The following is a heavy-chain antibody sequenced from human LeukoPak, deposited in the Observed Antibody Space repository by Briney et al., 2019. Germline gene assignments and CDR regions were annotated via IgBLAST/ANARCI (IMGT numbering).Heavy chain of an antibody. V-gene: IGHV4-39*01. CDR2: IYYSGST. Sequence: PSETLSLTCTVSGGSISSSSFYWGWIRQPPGKGLEWIGIIYYSGSTYYNPSLRSRVTISVDTSKNQFSLKLSSVTAADTAVYYCARLTSYGSGSYGGFDPWGQGTLGTVPS. D-gene: IGHD3-10*01. CDR1: GGSISSSSFY. J-gene: IGHJ5*02. CDR3: ARLTSYGSGSYGGFDP.